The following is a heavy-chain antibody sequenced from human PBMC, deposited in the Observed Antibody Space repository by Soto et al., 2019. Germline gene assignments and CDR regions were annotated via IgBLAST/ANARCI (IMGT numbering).Heavy chain of an antibody. J-gene: IGHJ5*02. CDR1: GGSISSSSYY. D-gene: IGHD3-3*01. Sequence: ETLSLTCTVSGGSISSSSYYWGWIRQPPGKGLEWIGSIYYSGSTYYNPSLKSRVTISVDTSKNQFSLKLSSVTAADTAVYYCARQDKITIFGVAHNWFDPWGQGTLVTVSS. V-gene: IGHV4-39*01. CDR2: IYYSGST. CDR3: ARQDKITIFGVAHNWFDP.